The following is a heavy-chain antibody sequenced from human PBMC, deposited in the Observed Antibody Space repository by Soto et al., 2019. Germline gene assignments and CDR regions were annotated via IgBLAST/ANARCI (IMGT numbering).Heavy chain of an antibody. CDR3: ARGSESGYSYGLDY. D-gene: IGHD5-18*01. CDR2: INHSGST. CDR1: CGAFSGYY. J-gene: IGHJ4*02. V-gene: IGHV4-34*01. Sequence: SETPSLPRAGYCGAFSGYYWSWVRPPPGKGLEWIGEINHSGSTNYNPSLKSRVTISVDTSKNQFSLKLSSVTAADTAVYYCARGSESGYSYGLDYWGQGTLVTVSS.